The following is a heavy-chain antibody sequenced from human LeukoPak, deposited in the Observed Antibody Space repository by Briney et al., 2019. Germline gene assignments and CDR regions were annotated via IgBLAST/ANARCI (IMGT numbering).Heavy chain of an antibody. Sequence: GESLKVSCKGSGYTFSSYWIGWVRQMPGKGLEWMGIIYPDDSDTRYSPSFQGQVTISADKSISTAYLQWSSLKASDTAMYYCARLAYCSNDVCYSNYYYSMDVWGKGTTVTVSS. CDR3: ARLAYCSNDVCYSNYYYSMDV. CDR1: GYTFSSYW. CDR2: IYPDDSDT. D-gene: IGHD2-8*01. J-gene: IGHJ6*03. V-gene: IGHV5-51*01.